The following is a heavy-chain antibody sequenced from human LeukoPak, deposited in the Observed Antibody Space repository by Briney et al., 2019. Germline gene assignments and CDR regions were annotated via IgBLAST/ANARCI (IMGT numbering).Heavy chain of an antibody. D-gene: IGHD4-17*01. CDR3: AKDLNYGDLFDS. Sequence: GGSLRLSCAASGFTFSSYDMHWVRQAPGKGLEWVAVISYDGSNKYYADSVKGRFTISRDNSKNTLYLQMNSLRAEDTAVYYCAKDLNYGDLFDSWGQGTLVTVSS. V-gene: IGHV3-30*04. CDR1: GFTFSSYD. J-gene: IGHJ4*02. CDR2: ISYDGSNK.